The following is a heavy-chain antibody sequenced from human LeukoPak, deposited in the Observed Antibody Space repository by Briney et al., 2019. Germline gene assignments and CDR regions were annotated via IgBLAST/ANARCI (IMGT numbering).Heavy chain of an antibody. J-gene: IGHJ5*02. Sequence: GGSLRLSCAASGFTFSSYCMHWVRQAPGKGLEWVSAIGTAGDTYYPGSLKGGFTISRENAKNSLYLQMNSLIAGDTAVYYCARGPDCTNGVCYNNWCDPWGQGTLVTVSS. CDR2: IGTAGDT. CDR3: ARGPDCTNGVCYNNWCDP. D-gene: IGHD2-8*01. V-gene: IGHV3-13*01. CDR1: GFTFSSYC.